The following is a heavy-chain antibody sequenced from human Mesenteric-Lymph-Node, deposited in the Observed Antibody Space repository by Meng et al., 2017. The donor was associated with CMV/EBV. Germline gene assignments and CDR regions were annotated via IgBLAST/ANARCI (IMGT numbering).Heavy chain of an antibody. V-gene: IGHV1-18*01. D-gene: IGHD3-10*01. CDR3: ARDRDGSGSNDY. CDR1: GYTFTSYD. CDR2: INIFNGNT. Sequence: ASVKVSCKASGYTFTSYDISWVRQAPGQGLEWMGWINIFNGNTNYEQKLQGRLSMTTDISTSTAYMELRSLRSDDTAVYYCARDRDGSGSNDYWGQGTLVTVSS. J-gene: IGHJ4*02.